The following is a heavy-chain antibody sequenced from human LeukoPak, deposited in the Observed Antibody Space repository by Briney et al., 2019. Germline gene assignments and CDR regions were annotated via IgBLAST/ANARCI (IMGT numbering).Heavy chain of an antibody. CDR1: GFTFDDYA. CDR3: ARDQYDSVGDAFDI. D-gene: IGHD3-22*01. Sequence: GGSLRLSCAASGFTFDDYAMHWVRQAPGKGLEWVSSISSSSSYIYYADSVKGRFTISRDNAKNSLYLQMNSLRAEDTAVYYCARDQYDSVGDAFDIWGQGTMVTVSS. V-gene: IGHV3-21*01. J-gene: IGHJ3*02. CDR2: ISSSSSYI.